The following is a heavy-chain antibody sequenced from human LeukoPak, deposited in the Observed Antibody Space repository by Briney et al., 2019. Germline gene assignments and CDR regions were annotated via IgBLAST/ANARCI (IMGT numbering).Heavy chain of an antibody. CDR3: AGVIAVAGTTIDY. CDR1: GGSISSYY. CDR2: IYYSGST. D-gene: IGHD6-19*01. V-gene: IGHV4-59*01. Sequence: SETLSLTCTVSGGSISSYYWSWIRRPPGKGLEWIGYIYYSGSTNYNPSLKSRVTISVDTSKNQFSLKLSSVTAADTAVYYCAGVIAVAGTTIDYWGQGTLVTVSS. J-gene: IGHJ4*02.